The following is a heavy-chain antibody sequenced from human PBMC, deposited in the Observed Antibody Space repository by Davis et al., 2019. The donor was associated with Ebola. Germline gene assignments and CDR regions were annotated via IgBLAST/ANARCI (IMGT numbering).Heavy chain of an antibody. CDR2: ISGSGGST. Sequence: GGSLRLSCAASGFTFSSYAMSWVRQAPGKGLEWVSAISGSGGSTYYADSVKGRFTISRDNSKNTLYLQLNSLRAEDTAMYYCSRLRRAEAENYWGQGTLVTVSS. J-gene: IGHJ4*02. V-gene: IGHV3-23*01. D-gene: IGHD1-14*01. CDR1: GFTFSSYA. CDR3: SRLRRAEAENY.